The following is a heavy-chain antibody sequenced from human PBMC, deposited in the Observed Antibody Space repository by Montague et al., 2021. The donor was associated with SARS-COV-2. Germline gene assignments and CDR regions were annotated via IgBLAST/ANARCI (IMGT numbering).Heavy chain of an antibody. Sequence: SLRLSCAASGFTFRNYAMSLVRQAPGKGLEWVSVIYSGASSTYYADSVKGRFTISRDNSKNTLYLQMNNLRAEDTAVYYCAKVDQWEVFLDYWGRGTLVIVSS. J-gene: IGHJ4*02. CDR2: IYSGASST. CDR1: GFTFRNYA. D-gene: IGHD1-26*01. CDR3: AKVDQWEVFLDY. V-gene: IGHV3-23*03.